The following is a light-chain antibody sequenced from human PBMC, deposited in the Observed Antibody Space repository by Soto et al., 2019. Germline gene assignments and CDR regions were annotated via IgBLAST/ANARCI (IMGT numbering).Light chain of an antibody. J-gene: IGKJ4*01. CDR3: QQYHKWPLT. V-gene: IGKV3-15*01. Sequence: IVMTQSTATLSVSPGERATLSCRASQSVSSNLSWYQQKPGQAPRLLIYGASTRATGIPARFGGSGSGTEFILTISSLQSEDFAVYYCQQYHKWPLTFGGGTKVDI. CDR1: QSVSSN. CDR2: GAS.